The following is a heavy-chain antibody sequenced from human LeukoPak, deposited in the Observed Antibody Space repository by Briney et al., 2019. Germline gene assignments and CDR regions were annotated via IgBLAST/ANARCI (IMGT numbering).Heavy chain of an antibody. Sequence: PGGSLRLSCAASGFTFSSYSMSWARQAPGKGLEWVSNISGSGGSTYYADYVRGRFTVCRDNSRNTLALQMNSLRAEDTAVYYCAGSPTVDAAFDIWGQGTMVTVSS. D-gene: IGHD4-23*01. CDR3: AGSPTVDAAFDI. J-gene: IGHJ3*02. V-gene: IGHV3-23*01. CDR2: ISGSGGST. CDR1: GFTFSSYS.